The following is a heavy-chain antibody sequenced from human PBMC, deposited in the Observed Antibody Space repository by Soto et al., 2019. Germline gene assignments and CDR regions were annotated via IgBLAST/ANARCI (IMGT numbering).Heavy chain of an antibody. J-gene: IGHJ4*02. V-gene: IGHV3-23*01. Sequence: GGSLRLSCAASGFTFSSYAMSWVRQAPGKGLEWVSAISGSGGSTYYADSVKGRFTISRDNSKNTLYLQMNSLRAEDTAVYYCAKGPDFWSGYPGYYFDYWGQGTLVTVSS. CDR1: GFTFSSYA. CDR2: ISGSGGST. CDR3: AKGPDFWSGYPGYYFDY. D-gene: IGHD3-3*01.